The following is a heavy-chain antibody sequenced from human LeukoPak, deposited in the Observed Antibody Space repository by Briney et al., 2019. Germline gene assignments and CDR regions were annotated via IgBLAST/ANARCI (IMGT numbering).Heavy chain of an antibody. D-gene: IGHD5-18*01. CDR1: GFTFSSYW. Sequence: PGGSLRLSCAASGFTFSSYWMHWVRQAPGKGLVWVSRINSDGSSTSYADSVKGRFTISRDNAKNTLYLQMNSLRAEDTAVYYCARGGGYSYGYIDYWGQGTLVTVSS. J-gene: IGHJ4*02. CDR3: ARGGGYSYGYIDY. CDR2: INSDGSST. V-gene: IGHV3-74*01.